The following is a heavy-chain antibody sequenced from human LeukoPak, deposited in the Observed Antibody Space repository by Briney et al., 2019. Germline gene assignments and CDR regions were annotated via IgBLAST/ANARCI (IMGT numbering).Heavy chain of an antibody. V-gene: IGHV4-34*01. Sequence: PSETLSLTCAVYGGSFSGYYWSWIRQPPGKGLDWIGEINHSGSTNYNPSLKSRVTISVDTSKNQFSLKLSSVTAADTAVYYCARVGLRYFDWLFPPRLNNFDYWGQGTLVTVSS. D-gene: IGHD3-9*01. J-gene: IGHJ4*02. CDR1: GGSFSGYY. CDR2: INHSGST. CDR3: ARVGLRYFDWLFPPRLNNFDY.